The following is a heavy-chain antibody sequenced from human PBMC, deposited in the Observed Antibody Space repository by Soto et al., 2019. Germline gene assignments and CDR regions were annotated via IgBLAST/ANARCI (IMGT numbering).Heavy chain of an antibody. Sequence: EVQLLESGGGLVQPGGSLRLSCAASGFIFSSYAMSWVRQAPGKGLEWVSAISGSGGNTYYADSVKGRFTISRDNSKNTLYLQVVSLRAEDKAVYYCAEGGSAVVHYYYYMDVWGKGTTVTVSS. CDR2: ISGSGGNT. D-gene: IGHD2-2*01. CDR1: GFIFSSYA. J-gene: IGHJ6*03. CDR3: AEGGSAVVHYYYYMDV. V-gene: IGHV3-23*01.